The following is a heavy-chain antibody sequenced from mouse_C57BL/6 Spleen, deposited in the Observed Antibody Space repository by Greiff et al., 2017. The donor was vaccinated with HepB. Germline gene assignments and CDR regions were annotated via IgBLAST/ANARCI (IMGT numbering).Heavy chain of an antibody. CDR3: ARSTVVADWYFDV. J-gene: IGHJ1*03. CDR1: GYTFTSYW. V-gene: IGHV1-64*01. Sequence: QVQLQQPGAELVKPGASVKLSCKASGYTFTSYWMHWVKQRPGQGIEWIGMIHPNSGSTNYNEKFKSKATLTVDKSSSTAYMQLSSLTSEDSAVYYCARSTVVADWYFDVWGTGTTVTVSS. D-gene: IGHD1-1*01. CDR2: IHPNSGST.